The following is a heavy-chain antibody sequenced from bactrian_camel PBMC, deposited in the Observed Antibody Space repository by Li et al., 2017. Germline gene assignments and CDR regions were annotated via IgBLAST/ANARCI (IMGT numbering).Heavy chain of an antibody. J-gene: IGHJ7*01. V-gene: IGHV3S1*01. CDR1: GYTDGTHC. D-gene: IGHD2*01. Sequence: HVQLVESGGGSVQAGGSLRLSCAASGYTDGTHCMAWFRQRPGKERERVASMLNRGHVAYSAESVKGRFVISQDNAKNTLYLQMNSLKTEDTAVYYCATPVISGAGSWFYYYGLNYWGGGTQVTVS. CDR2: MLNRGHVA.